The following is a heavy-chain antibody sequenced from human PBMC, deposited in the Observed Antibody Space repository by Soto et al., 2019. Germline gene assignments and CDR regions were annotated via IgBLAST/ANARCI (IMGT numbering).Heavy chain of an antibody. J-gene: IGHJ6*02. Sequence: PGGSLRLSCAASGFTFSSYAMAWVRQAPGKGLEIVAAMSGGGASTYYADSVKGRFTIFRDNSKNPLYLQMFFLRAEDTAVYYCAREISYVSGGHLYYGMEVLGQGTRVTVSS. CDR1: GFTFSSYA. D-gene: IGHD3-16*01. CDR2: MSGGGAST. CDR3: AREISYVSGGHLYYGMEV. V-gene: IGHV3-23*01.